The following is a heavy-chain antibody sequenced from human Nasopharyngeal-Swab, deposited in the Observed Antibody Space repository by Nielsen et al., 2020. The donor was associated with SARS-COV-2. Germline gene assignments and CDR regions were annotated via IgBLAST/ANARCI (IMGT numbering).Heavy chain of an antibody. J-gene: IGHJ2*01. CDR1: GFTFNTYN. D-gene: IGHD3-10*01. V-gene: IGHV3-21*06. Sequence: GVLKISCAASGFTFNTYNMNWVRQAPGKGPEWVSFISPSKSYIYYADSVKGRFTISRDNAKNTLYLQMNSLRDEDTAVYYCARDLSGSSGWYWHFDLWGRGTLVTVSS. CDR2: ISPSKSYI. CDR3: ARDLSGSSGWYWHFDL.